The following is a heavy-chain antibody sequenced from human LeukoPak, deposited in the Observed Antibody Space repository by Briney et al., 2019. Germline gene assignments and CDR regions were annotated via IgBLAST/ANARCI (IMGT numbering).Heavy chain of an antibody. J-gene: IGHJ4*02. CDR2: IYQDGIEK. CDR3: ASERPSSSWYDY. CDR1: RFTSSNYW. Sequence: PGGSLRLSCVASRFTSSNYWMSWVRQAPGKGLEWVANIYQDGIEKYYVGSVRGRFTISRDNAKNSLYLQMNSLRAEDTGVYYCASERPSSSWYDYWGQGTLVTVSS. V-gene: IGHV3-7*01. D-gene: IGHD6-13*01.